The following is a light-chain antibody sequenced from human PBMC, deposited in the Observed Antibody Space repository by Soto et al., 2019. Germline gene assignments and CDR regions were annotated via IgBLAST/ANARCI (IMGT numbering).Light chain of an antibody. Sequence: QSVLTQPASVSGSPGQSITISCTGTSSDVGSYKYVSWYQQHPGKAPKLMIYEVSNRPSGVSNRFSGSKSGNTASLTISGLQAEDEADYYCSSYTNNTYVFGTGTKLTVL. J-gene: IGLJ1*01. V-gene: IGLV2-14*01. CDR3: SSYTNNTYV. CDR1: SSDVGSYKY. CDR2: EVS.